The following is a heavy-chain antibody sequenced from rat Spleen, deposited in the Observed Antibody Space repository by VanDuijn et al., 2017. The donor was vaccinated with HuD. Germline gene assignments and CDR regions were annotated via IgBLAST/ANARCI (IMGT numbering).Heavy chain of an antibody. V-gene: IGHV5-29*01. D-gene: IGHD4-3*01. CDR2: INYDGRST. Sequence: EVQLVESDGGLVQPGRSLKLSCAASGFIFSDHYVAWVRQVPTKGLEWVATINYDGRSTFYRDSVRARFTISRDNAKSTLYLQMDSLKSEDTATYYCARQLGGIDYWGQGVMVTVSS. CDR1: GFIFSDHY. J-gene: IGHJ2*01. CDR3: ARQLGGIDY.